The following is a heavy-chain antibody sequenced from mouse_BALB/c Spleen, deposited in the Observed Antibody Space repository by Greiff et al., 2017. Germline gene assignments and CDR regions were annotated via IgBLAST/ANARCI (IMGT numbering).Heavy chain of an antibody. CDR1: GYTFTSYW. CDR3: AREYYGSSYVDAMDY. V-gene: IGHV1-7*01. J-gene: IGHJ4*01. CDR2: INPSTGYT. Sequence: QVQLQQSGAELAKPGASVKMSCKASGYTFTSYWMHWVKQRPGQGLEWIGYINPSTGYTEYNQKFKDKATLTADKSSSTAYMQLSSLTSEDSAAYYCAREYYGSSYVDAMDYWGQGTSVTVSS. D-gene: IGHD1-1*01.